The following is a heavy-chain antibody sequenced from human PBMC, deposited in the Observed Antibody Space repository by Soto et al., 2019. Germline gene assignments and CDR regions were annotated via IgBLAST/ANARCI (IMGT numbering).Heavy chain of an antibody. CDR1: GGTFSSYA. Sequence: SVKVSCKASGGTFSSYAISWVRQAPGQGLEWMGGIIPIFGTANYAQKFQGRVTITADESTSTAYMELSSLRSEDTAVYYCARARHYYDSSGYYPPFDAFDIWGQGTMVTVSS. D-gene: IGHD3-22*01. CDR3: ARARHYYDSSGYYPPFDAFDI. V-gene: IGHV1-69*13. CDR2: IIPIFGTA. J-gene: IGHJ3*02.